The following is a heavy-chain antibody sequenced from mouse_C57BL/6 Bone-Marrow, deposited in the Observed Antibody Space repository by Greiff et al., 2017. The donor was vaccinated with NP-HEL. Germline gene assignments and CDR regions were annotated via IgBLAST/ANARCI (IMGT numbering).Heavy chain of an antibody. CDR2: IDPSDSET. J-gene: IGHJ3*01. CDR1: GYTFTSYW. V-gene: IGHV1-52*01. CDR3: ARSSPAAHATGSAY. D-gene: IGHD3-2*02. Sequence: QVQLQQPGAELVRPGSSVKLSCKASGYTFTSYWMHWVKQRPIQGLEWIGNIDPSDSETHYNQKFKDKATLTVDKSSSTADLQLSSLTSEDSAVSYCARSSPAAHATGSAYWGQGTLVTVSA.